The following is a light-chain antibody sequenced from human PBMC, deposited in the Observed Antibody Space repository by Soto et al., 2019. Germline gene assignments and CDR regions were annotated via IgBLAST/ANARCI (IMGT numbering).Light chain of an antibody. V-gene: IGKV3-20*01. Sequence: ELVLTQSPGTLSLSPGERATLSCRASQSVSSSYLAWYQQKPGQAPRLLIYGASNRATGSPDRFSGSGSGTDFTLTISRLEPEDFAVYFCQQYGRLPPFTFGQGTKVEIK. CDR2: GAS. J-gene: IGKJ2*01. CDR3: QQYGRLPPFT. CDR1: QSVSSSY.